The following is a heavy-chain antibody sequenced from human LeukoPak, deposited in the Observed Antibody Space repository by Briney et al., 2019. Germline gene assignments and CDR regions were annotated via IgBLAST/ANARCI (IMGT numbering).Heavy chain of an antibody. D-gene: IGHD3-10*01. Sequence: KPGGSLRLSCAASGFTFSSYSMNWVRQAPGKGLEWVSSISSSSSYIYYADSVKGRFTISRDNAKNSLYLQMNSLRAEDTAVYYCARNYGSGSYYSYYYYMDVWGKGTTVTVFS. CDR2: ISSSSSYI. CDR3: ARNYGSGSYYSYYYYMDV. CDR1: GFTFSSYS. V-gene: IGHV3-21*01. J-gene: IGHJ6*03.